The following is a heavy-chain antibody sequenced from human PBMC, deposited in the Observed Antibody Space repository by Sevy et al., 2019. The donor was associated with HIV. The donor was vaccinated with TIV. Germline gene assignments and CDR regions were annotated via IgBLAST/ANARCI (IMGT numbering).Heavy chain of an antibody. Sequence: GGSLRLSCAASGFTFSSYSMNWVRQAPGKGLEWVSYISSSSSTIYYADSVKGRFTISRDNAKNSLYLQMNSLRAEDTAVYYCARDDLVANNYYYYYYMDVWGKGTTVTVSS. J-gene: IGHJ6*03. V-gene: IGHV3-48*01. CDR2: ISSSSSTI. CDR1: GFTFSSYS. CDR3: ARDDLVANNYYYYYYMDV. D-gene: IGHD2-15*01.